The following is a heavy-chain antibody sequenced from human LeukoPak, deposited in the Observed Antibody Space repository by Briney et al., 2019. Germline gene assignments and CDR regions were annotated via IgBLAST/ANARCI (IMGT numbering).Heavy chain of an antibody. Sequence: ASVKVSCKASGYTFTGYYMHWVRQAPGQGLEWMGWINPNSGGTNYAQKFQGRVTMTRDTSISTAYMELSRLRSDDTAVYYCARDYYDGSGYSLFQHWGQGTLVTVSS. CDR1: GYTFTGYY. D-gene: IGHD3-22*01. CDR3: ARDYYDGSGYSLFQH. V-gene: IGHV1-2*02. CDR2: INPNSGGT. J-gene: IGHJ1*01.